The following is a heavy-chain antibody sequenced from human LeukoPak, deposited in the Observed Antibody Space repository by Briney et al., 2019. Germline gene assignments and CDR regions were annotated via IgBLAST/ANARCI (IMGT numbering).Heavy chain of an antibody. V-gene: IGHV3-11*04. CDR2: ISSSGSMI. CDR3: AKDNTWEPGFFDY. J-gene: IGHJ4*02. D-gene: IGHD1-26*01. Sequence: GGSLRLSCAASGITFSDYYMTWIRQAPGKGLEWVSYISSSGSMINYADSVKGRFTISRDNSKNTLYLQMNSLRAEDTAVYYCAKDNTWEPGFFDYWGQGTLVTVSS. CDR1: GITFSDYY.